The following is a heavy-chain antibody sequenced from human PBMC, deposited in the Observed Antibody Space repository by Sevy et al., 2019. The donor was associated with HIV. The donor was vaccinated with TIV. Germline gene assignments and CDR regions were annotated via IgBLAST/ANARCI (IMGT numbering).Heavy chain of an antibody. CDR3: AKHRADYGDYVYFDY. CDR1: GFTFSSYA. Sequence: GGSLRLSCVASGFTFSSYAMSWVRQAPGKGLEWVSAISGSGGSTYYADSVKGRFTISRANSKNTLYLQMNSVRAEDTAVYYCAKHRADYGDYVYFDYWGQGTLVTVSS. D-gene: IGHD4-17*01. J-gene: IGHJ4*02. CDR2: ISGSGGST. V-gene: IGHV3-23*01.